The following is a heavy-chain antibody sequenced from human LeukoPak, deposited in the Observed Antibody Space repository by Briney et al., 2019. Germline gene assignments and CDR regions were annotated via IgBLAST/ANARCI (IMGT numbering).Heavy chain of an antibody. Sequence: PGRSLRHSCAASGFTFRSYGMHGVRPAPGRGGEGVAVIWYEGSNKHHADSVKGQFTISRDNSTITLYVQKNSLRGEDTAVYCCARDSGKSVDPDYYFDYWGQGTLVTVSS. V-gene: IGHV3-33*01. CDR3: ARDSGKSVDPDYYFDY. CDR1: GFTFRSYG. J-gene: IGHJ4*02. CDR2: IWYEGSNK. D-gene: IGHD2-15*01.